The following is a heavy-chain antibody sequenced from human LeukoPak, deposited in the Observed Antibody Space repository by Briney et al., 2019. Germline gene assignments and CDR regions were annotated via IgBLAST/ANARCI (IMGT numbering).Heavy chain of an antibody. J-gene: IGHJ4*02. CDR3: ARVFNVLWFGERDYFDY. CDR2: ISSSGSTI. CDR1: GFTFSSYE. D-gene: IGHD3-10*01. V-gene: IGHV3-48*03. Sequence: QSGGSLRLSCAASGFTFSSYEMNWVRQAPGKGLEWVSYISSSGSTIYYADSVKGRFTISRDNAKNSLYLQMNSLRAEDTAVYYCARVFNVLWFGERDYFDYWGQGTLVTVSS.